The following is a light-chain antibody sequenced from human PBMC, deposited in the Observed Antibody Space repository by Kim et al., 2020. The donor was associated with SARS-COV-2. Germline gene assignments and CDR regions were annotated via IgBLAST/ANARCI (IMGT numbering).Light chain of an antibody. CDR2: DAS. V-gene: IGKV3-15*01. CDR3: QQCNNWPKT. CDR1: QSVSSN. J-gene: IGKJ1*01. Sequence: VSPGERATLSCRASQSVSSNLAWYQQKPGQAPRLLIYDASTRATGIPARFSGSGSGTEFTLTISSLQSEDFAVYYCQQCNNWPKTFGQGTKVDIK.